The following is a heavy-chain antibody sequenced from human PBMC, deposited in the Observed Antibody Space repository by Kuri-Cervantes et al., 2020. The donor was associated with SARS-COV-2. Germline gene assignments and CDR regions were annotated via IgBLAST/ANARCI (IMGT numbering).Heavy chain of an antibody. J-gene: IGHJ6*03. CDR3: ASLGFDDNLYYYYYMDV. CDR2: ISSSSSYI. CDR1: GFTFSSYS. Sequence: GGSLRLSCAASGFTFSSYSMNWVRQAPGKRLEWVSSISSSSSYIYYADSVKGRFTISRDNAKNSLYLQMNSLRAEDTAVYYCASLGFDDNLYYYYYMDVWGKGTTVTVSS. V-gene: IGHV3-21*01. D-gene: IGHD5-12*01.